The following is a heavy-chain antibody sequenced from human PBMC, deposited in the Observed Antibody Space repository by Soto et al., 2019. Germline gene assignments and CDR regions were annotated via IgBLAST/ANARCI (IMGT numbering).Heavy chain of an antibody. V-gene: IGHV3-53*04. D-gene: IGHD2-15*01. CDR2: IYSGGST. CDR3: ARDYPIGYCSGGSCSVAFDI. J-gene: IGHJ3*02. Sequence: EVQLVESGGGLVQPGGSLRLSCAASGFTVSSNYMSWVRQAPGKGLEWVSVIYSGGSTYYADSVKGRFTISRHNSKNTLYLQMNSLRAEDTAVYYCARDYPIGYCSGGSCSVAFDIWGQGTMVTVSS. CDR1: GFTVSSNY.